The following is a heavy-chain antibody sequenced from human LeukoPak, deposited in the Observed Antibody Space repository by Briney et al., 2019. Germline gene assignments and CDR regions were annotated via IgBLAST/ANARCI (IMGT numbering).Heavy chain of an antibody. CDR3: AKGGSYAPLDY. CDR1: GFTFTDSA. Sequence: GGSLRLSCAASGFTFTDSAMTWVRQAPGKGLEWVSAISTSGGDTIYTDSVKDRFTFSRDNSKNTLYLQMNSLRAEDTAIYYCAKGGSYAPLDYWGQGTLVTVSS. D-gene: IGHD1-26*01. J-gene: IGHJ4*02. CDR2: ISTSGGDT. V-gene: IGHV3-23*01.